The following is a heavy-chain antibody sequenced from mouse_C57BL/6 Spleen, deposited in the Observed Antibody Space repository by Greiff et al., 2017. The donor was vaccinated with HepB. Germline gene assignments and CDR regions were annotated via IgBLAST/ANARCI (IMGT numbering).Heavy chain of an antibody. J-gene: IGHJ4*01. Sequence: VQLQQSGAELVKPGASVKMSCKASGYTFTSYWITWVKQRPGQGLEWIGDIYPGSGSTNYNEKFKSKATLTVDTSSSTAYMQLSSLTSEDSAVYYCAREIYSNDAMDYWGQGTSVTVSS. CDR1: GYTFTSYW. CDR3: AREIYSNDAMDY. CDR2: IYPGSGST. V-gene: IGHV1-55*01. D-gene: IGHD2-5*01.